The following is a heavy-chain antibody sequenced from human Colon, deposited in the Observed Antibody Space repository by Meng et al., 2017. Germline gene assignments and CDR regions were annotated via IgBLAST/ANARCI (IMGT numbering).Heavy chain of an antibody. CDR3: ARDRQWLGSDY. J-gene: IGHJ4*02. CDR1: GYIFCTYG. Sequence: QVHPVQSGAGVKKPGASVKVSCKASGYIFCTYGISWVRQAPGEGLEWMGWISAYNGHTNSAQKFQDRVTMTTDTSTNTAYMELRSLRSDDTAMYYCARDRQWLGSDYWGQGPLVTVSS. D-gene: IGHD6-19*01. CDR2: ISAYNGHT. V-gene: IGHV1-18*01.